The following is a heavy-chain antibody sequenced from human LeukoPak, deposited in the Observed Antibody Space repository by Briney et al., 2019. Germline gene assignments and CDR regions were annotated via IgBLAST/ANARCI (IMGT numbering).Heavy chain of an antibody. J-gene: IGHJ4*02. CDR2: INHSGST. Sequence: PSETLSLTCAVYGGSFSGYYWSWIRQPPGKGLEWIGEINHSGSTNYNPSLKSRVTISVDTSKNQFSLKLSSVTAADTAVYYCARHARRGYSYGSSFDYWGQGTLVTVSS. CDR3: ARHARRGYSYGSSFDY. CDR1: GGSFSGYY. V-gene: IGHV4-34*01. D-gene: IGHD5-18*01.